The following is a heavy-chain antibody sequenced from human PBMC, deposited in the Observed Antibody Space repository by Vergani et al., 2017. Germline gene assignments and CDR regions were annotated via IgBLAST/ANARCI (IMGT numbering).Heavy chain of an antibody. Sequence: EVQLVESGGGLVKPGGSLRLSCAASGFTFSNAWMSWVRQAPGKGLEWVGRIKSKTDGGTTDYAAPVKGRLTISRDDSKNTLYLQMNSLKTENTSFSYCTTVAIAAAGHDYLGPLTLVTVSS. D-gene: IGHD6-13*01. CDR3: TTVAIAAAGHDY. CDR1: GFTFSNAW. J-gene: IGHJ4*02. CDR2: IKSKTDGGTT. V-gene: IGHV3-15*01.